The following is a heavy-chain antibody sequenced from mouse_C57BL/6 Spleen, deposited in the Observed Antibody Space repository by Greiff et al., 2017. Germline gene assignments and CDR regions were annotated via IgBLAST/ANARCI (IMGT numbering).Heavy chain of an antibody. D-gene: IGHD1-1*01. CDR2: IDPANGNT. Sequence: EVQLQQSVAELVRPGASVKLSCTASGFNIKNTYMHGVKQRPEQGLEWIGRIDPANGNTKYAPKFQGKATITAYTSSNTAYLQLISLTSEDTAIYYCASWPTTGAMDYWGQGTSVTVSS. CDR1: GFNIKNTY. CDR3: ASWPTTGAMDY. J-gene: IGHJ4*01. V-gene: IGHV14-3*01.